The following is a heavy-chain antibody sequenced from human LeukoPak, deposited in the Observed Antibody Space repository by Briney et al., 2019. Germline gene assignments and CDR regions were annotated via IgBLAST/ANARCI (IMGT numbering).Heavy chain of an antibody. V-gene: IGHV1-69*13. CDR2: IIPIFGTA. CDR1: GGTFSSYA. J-gene: IGHJ6*02. Sequence: SVKVSFKASGGTFSSYAISWVRQAPGQGLEWMGGIIPIFGTANYAQKFQGRVTITADESTSTAYMELSSLRSEDTAVYYCARPYGDYENYYYYGMDVWGQGTTVTVSS. D-gene: IGHD4-17*01. CDR3: ARPYGDYENYYYYGMDV.